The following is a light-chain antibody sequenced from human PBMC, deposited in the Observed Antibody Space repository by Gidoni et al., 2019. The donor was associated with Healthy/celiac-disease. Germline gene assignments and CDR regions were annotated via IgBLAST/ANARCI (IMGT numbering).Light chain of an antibody. CDR3: QQYGSSPGT. Sequence: EIVFTQSPGTLSLSPGERATLSCRASQSVSSSYLAWYQQKPGQAPRLLIYGASSRATGIPDRFSGSGSGTDFTLTISRLEPEDFAVYYCQQYGSSPGTFGGXTKVEIK. J-gene: IGKJ4*01. V-gene: IGKV3-20*01. CDR2: GAS. CDR1: QSVSSSY.